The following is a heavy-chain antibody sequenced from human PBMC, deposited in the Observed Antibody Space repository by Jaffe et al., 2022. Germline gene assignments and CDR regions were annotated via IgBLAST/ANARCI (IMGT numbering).Heavy chain of an antibody. J-gene: IGHJ4*02. D-gene: IGHD3-22*01. CDR3: VRHSGRSDRTRRVVITRSIDY. V-gene: IGHV5-51*01. CDR1: GYSFTSYW. Sequence: EVQLVQSGAEVKKPGESLKISCKGSGYSFTSYWIGWVRQMPGKGLEWMGIIYPGDSDTRYSPSFQGQVTISADKSISTAYLQWSSLKASDTAMYYCVRHSGRSDRTRRVVITRSIDYWGQGTLVTVSS. CDR2: IYPGDSDT.